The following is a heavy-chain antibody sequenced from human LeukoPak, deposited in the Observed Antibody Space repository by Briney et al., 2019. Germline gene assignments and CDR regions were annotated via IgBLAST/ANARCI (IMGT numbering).Heavy chain of an antibody. CDR3: ARDSADYYDSSGHDY. J-gene: IGHJ4*02. D-gene: IGHD3-22*01. V-gene: IGHV4-4*07. CDR2: IYTSGST. CDR1: GGSISSYY. Sequence: SSETLSLTCTVSGGSISSYYWSWIRQPAGKGLEWIGRIYTSGSTNYNPSLKSRVTMSVDTSKNQFSLKLSSVTAADTAVYYCARDSADYYDSSGHDYWGQETLVTVSS.